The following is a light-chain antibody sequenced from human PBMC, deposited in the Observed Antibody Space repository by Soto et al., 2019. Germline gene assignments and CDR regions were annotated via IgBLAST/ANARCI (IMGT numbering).Light chain of an antibody. V-gene: IGKV1-39*01. CDR3: QQSYSTPPP. Sequence: DIQMTQSPSSLSASVGDRVTITCRASQSISSYLNWYQQKPGKAPKLLIYAASSLQSGVPSRFSGSGSGTDFTLTISSLQPEDFATYNCQQSYSTPPPFGQGTKVEIK. CDR2: AAS. CDR1: QSISSY. J-gene: IGKJ1*01.